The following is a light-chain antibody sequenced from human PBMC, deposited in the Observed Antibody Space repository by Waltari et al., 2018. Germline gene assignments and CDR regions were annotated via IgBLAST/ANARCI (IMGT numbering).Light chain of an antibody. V-gene: IGKV4-1*01. CDR3: QQYYGSPPWT. Sequence: DIVMTQSPDSLTVSLGERATINCKSSQSILYSSNNLNYLAWYQQRPGQPPKLLIYWASTRESGVPDRFSGSGSGTDFTLTSSSLQAEDVAVYYCQQYYGSPPWTFGQGTKVEIK. J-gene: IGKJ1*01. CDR2: WAS. CDR1: QSILYSSNNLNY.